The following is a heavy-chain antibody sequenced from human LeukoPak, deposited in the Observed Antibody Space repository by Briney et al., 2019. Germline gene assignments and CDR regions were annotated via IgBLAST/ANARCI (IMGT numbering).Heavy chain of an antibody. CDR1: RFTFSSYA. CDR3: AKDPGAYYGSGSYLSD. CDR2: IIGSGGST. J-gene: IGHJ4*02. V-gene: IGHV3-23*01. D-gene: IGHD3-10*01. Sequence: GGSLRLSCAASRFTFSSYAMNWVRQAPGKGLEWVSAIIGSGGSTYYADSVKGRFTISRDNSKNTLYLQMNSLRAEDTAVHYCAKDPGAYYGSGSYLSDWGQGTLVTVSS.